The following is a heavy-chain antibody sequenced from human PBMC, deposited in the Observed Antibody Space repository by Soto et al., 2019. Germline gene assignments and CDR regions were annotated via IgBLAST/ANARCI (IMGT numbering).Heavy chain of an antibody. V-gene: IGHV1-18*01. CDR3: ARDSITMVRGVLPCYYGMDV. CDR2: ISAYNGNT. D-gene: IGHD3-10*01. CDR1: GYTFTSYG. Sequence: QVQLVQSGAEVKKPGASVKVSCKASGYTFTSYGISWVRQAPGQGLEWMGWISAYNGNTNYAQKLQGRVTMTTDTSTGTAYMELRSLRSDDTAVYYCARDSITMVRGVLPCYYGMDVWGQGTTVTVSS. J-gene: IGHJ6*02.